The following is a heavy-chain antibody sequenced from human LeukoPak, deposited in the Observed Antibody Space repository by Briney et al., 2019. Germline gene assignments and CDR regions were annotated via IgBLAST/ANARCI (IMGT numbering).Heavy chain of an antibody. V-gene: IGHV1-18*01. CDR3: ARGLYRYYDFWSGYPSLEY. CDR2: ISAYNGNT. J-gene: IGHJ4*02. D-gene: IGHD3-3*01. CDR1: GYTFTSYG. Sequence: ASVKVSCKASGYTFTSYGISWVRQAPGQGLEWMGWISAYNGNTNYAQKLQGRVTMTTDTSTSTAYMELRSLRSEDTAVYYCARGLYRYYDFWSGYPSLEYWGQGTLVTVSS.